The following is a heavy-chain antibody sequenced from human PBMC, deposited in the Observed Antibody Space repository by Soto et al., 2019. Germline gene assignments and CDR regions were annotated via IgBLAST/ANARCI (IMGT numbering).Heavy chain of an antibody. V-gene: IGHV3-23*01. J-gene: IGHJ4*02. CDR3: AGTLGLNYDYVWGSYRPFDS. Sequence: EVQLLESGGGLVQPGGSLRLSCAASGFTFSSYAMSWVRQAPGKGLEWVSAVSGSGCRTYYGDSVKGRFTISRDNSKNTLYLPMNSLRAEDTAVYYCAGTLGLNYDYVWGSYRPFDSWGQGTLVTVSS. CDR1: GFTFSSYA. D-gene: IGHD3-16*02. CDR2: VSGSGCRT.